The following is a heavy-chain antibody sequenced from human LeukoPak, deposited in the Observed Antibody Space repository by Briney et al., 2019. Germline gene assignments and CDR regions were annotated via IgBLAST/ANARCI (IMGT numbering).Heavy chain of an antibody. V-gene: IGHV3-33*01. J-gene: IGHJ6*02. Sequence: GGSLRLSCAASGFTFSSYGMHCVRQAPGKGLEWVAVIWYDGSNKYYADSVKGRFTISRDNSKNTLYLQMNSLRAEDTAVYYCARAGGYCSSTSCPYYYYYGMDVWGQGTTVTVSS. CDR1: GFTFSSYG. D-gene: IGHD2-2*01. CDR2: IWYDGSNK. CDR3: ARAGGYCSSTSCPYYYYYGMDV.